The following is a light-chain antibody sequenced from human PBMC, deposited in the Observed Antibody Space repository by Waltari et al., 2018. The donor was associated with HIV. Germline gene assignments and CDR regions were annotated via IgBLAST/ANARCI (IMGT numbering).Light chain of an antibody. CDR3: ATWDDSLSGLHVV. J-gene: IGLJ2*01. CDR2: SKK. Sequence: QSVLAQPPSVSGTPGQRVTIACSGTTSNVGTNVVNWYQQVPGTAPKLLISSKKQRPSVSPDRVSGFKSGTSASLAINGLQSEDEADYYCATWDDSLSGLHVVFGGGTKVTVL. V-gene: IGLV1-44*01. CDR1: TSNVGTNV.